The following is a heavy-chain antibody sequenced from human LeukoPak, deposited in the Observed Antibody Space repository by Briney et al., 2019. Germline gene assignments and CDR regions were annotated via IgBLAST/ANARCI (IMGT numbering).Heavy chain of an antibody. J-gene: IGHJ3*02. CDR3: AKVAVSGNDNDAFDI. D-gene: IGHD5-12*01. CDR2: ISGSGGST. V-gene: IGHV3-23*01. CDR1: GFTFSSYA. Sequence: GGSLRLSCAASGFTFSSYAMSWVRQAPGKGLEWVSAISGSGGSTYYADSVKGRFTISRDNSKNTVYVQMNSLRADDTALYYCAKVAVSGNDNDAFDIWGQGTMVTVSS.